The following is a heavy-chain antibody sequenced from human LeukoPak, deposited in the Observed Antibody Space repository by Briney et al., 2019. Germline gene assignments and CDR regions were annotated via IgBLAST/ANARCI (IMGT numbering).Heavy chain of an antibody. Sequence: SLTLSLTCAISGDSVSSNSAAWIWIRQSPSRGLEWLGRTHYRSKWYTEYAVSVKSRITINPDTSKNQFSLQLSSVNPEDTAVHYCARLGSGSNYWGQGTLVTVSS. CDR2: THYRSKWYT. CDR1: GDSVSSNSAA. CDR3: ARLGSGSNY. V-gene: IGHV6-1*01. D-gene: IGHD3-10*01. J-gene: IGHJ4*02.